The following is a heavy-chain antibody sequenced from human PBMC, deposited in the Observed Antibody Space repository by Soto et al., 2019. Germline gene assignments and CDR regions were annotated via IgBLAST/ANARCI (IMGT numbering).Heavy chain of an antibody. Sequence: GGFLRLSCAASGFTFNSYSMNWVRQAPGKGLEWVSYISSGSSTIYYADSVKGRFTISRDNAKNSLFLQMNSLRAEDTAVYYCARRKYCSTSSCYDSYYFDYWGQGTLVTVSS. J-gene: IGHJ4*02. CDR3: ARRKYCSTSSCYDSYYFDY. D-gene: IGHD2-2*01. CDR1: GFTFNSYS. V-gene: IGHV3-48*01. CDR2: ISSGSSTI.